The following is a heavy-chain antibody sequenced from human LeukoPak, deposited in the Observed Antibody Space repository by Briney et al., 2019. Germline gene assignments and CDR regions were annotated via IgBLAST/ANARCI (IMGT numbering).Heavy chain of an antibody. D-gene: IGHD6-6*01. CDR1: GYTFIDYY. Sequence: ASEKVSCKTSGYTFIDYYMHWVRQAPGQGLEWMAWINPSTGDTNYAQKFQGRVTMTRDTSIRTVYMELSSLRSDDTAVYYCARDPSISSSPLRPTYYSYYGMDVWGQGTTVTVSS. CDR2: INPSTGDT. V-gene: IGHV1-2*02. J-gene: IGHJ6*02. CDR3: ARDPSISSSPLRPTYYSYYGMDV.